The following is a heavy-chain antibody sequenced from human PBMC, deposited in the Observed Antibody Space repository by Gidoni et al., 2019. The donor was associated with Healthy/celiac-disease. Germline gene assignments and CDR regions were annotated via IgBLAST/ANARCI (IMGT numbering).Heavy chain of an antibody. CDR2: INHSGST. V-gene: IGHV4-34*01. CDR1: GGPCSGYY. Sequence: QVQLQQWGAGLLKPSEILSLTCAVHGGPCSGYYWSWIRQPPGKGLEWIGKINHSGSTNYNPSLKSRVTISVDTSKNQFSLKLNSVTAADTAVYYCARTISYYGSGRFDYWGQGTLVTVSS. CDR3: ARTISYYGSGRFDY. D-gene: IGHD3-10*01. J-gene: IGHJ4*02.